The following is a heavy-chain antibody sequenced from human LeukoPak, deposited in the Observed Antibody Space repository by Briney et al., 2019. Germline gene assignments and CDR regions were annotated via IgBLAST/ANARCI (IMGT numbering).Heavy chain of an antibody. CDR1: GFTFSDYY. CDR3: ARDLGYSSSWLDY. Sequence: GGSLRLSCAASGFTFSDYYMSWIRQAPGKGLEWVSYISSSSSYTNYADSVKGRFTISRDNAKHSLYLQMNSPRAEDTAVYYCARDLGYSSSWLDYWGQGTLVTVSS. J-gene: IGHJ4*02. V-gene: IGHV3-11*06. CDR2: ISSSSSYT. D-gene: IGHD6-13*01.